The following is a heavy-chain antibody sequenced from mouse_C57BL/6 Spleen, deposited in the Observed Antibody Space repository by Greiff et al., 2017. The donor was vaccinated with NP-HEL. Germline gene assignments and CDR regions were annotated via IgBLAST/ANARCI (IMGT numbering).Heavy chain of an antibody. D-gene: IGHD2-3*01. Sequence: QVHVKQSGPGLVQPSQSLSITCTVSGFSLTSYGVHWVRQSPGKGLEWLGVIWRGGSTDYNAAFMSRLSITRDNSKSQVFFKMNSLQADDTAIYYCAKEGYSWYFDVWGTGTTVTVSS. CDR1: GFSLTSYG. CDR2: IWRGGST. J-gene: IGHJ1*03. V-gene: IGHV2-5*01. CDR3: AKEGYSWYFDV.